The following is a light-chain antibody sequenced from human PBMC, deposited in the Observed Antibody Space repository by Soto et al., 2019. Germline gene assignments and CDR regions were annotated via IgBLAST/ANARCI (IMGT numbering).Light chain of an antibody. CDR1: SDDVGFYNY. Sequence: QSALTQPASVSGSPGRSLTISCTGTSDDVGFYNYVSWYQQEPGKAPKLMIYEVSDRPSGVSNRFSGSKSDNTAYLTISGLQTKDEADYYCSSYTTSDTWVFGGGTKLTVL. CDR2: EVS. J-gene: IGLJ3*02. CDR3: SSYTTSDTWV. V-gene: IGLV2-14*01.